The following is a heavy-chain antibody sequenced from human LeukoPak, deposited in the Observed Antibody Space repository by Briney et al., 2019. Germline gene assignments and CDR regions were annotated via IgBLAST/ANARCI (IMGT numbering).Heavy chain of an antibody. D-gene: IGHD3-3*01. V-gene: IGHV1-18*01. CDR1: GYTFTSYG. Sequence: ASVKVSCKASGYTFTSYGISWVRQAPGQGLEWMGWISAYNGNTNYAQKLQGRVTMTRDTSTSTVYMELSSLRSEDTAVYYCASGRITIFGVVPGPDYWGQGTLVTVSS. CDR2: ISAYNGNT. J-gene: IGHJ4*02. CDR3: ASGRITIFGVVPGPDY.